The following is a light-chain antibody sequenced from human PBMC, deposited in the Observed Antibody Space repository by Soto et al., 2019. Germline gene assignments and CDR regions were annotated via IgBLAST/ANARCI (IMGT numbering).Light chain of an antibody. CDR3: CSYAGSNTLV. Sequence: QSALTQPRSVSGSPGQSITIPCSGTIRDIGGYNFISWYQQHPGTAPKIIIYDVSKRPSGVPDRFSGSTSGNTASLTISGLQAEDDAFYYCCSYAGSNTLVFGGGTKVTVL. J-gene: IGLJ2*01. CDR2: DVS. CDR1: IRDIGGYNF. V-gene: IGLV2-11*01.